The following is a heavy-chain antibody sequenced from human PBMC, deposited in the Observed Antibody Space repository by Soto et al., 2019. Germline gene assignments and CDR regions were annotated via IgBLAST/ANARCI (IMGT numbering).Heavy chain of an antibody. D-gene: IGHD5-18*01. J-gene: IGHJ4*02. CDR1: GFTFSSYG. Sequence: QAGGSLRLSCAASGFTFSSYGMHWVRQAPGKGLEWVAVISYDGSNKYYADSVKGRFTISRDNSKNTLYLQMNSLRAEDTAVYYCAKELSGYSYAKGSFDYWGQGTLVTVSS. CDR3: AKELSGYSYAKGSFDY. CDR2: ISYDGSNK. V-gene: IGHV3-30*18.